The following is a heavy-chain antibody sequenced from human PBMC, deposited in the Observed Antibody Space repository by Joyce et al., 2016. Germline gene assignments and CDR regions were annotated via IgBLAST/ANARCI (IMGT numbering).Heavy chain of an antibody. D-gene: IGHD6-13*01. CDR2: ISYDGSNK. Sequence: QAPGKGLEWVAVISYDGSNKYYVDSVKGRFTISRDNSKNTLYLQRNSLRPEDTAVYYCARALGWDSNSCHDYWGQGTLVTVSS. J-gene: IGHJ4*02. CDR3: ARALGWDSNSCHDY. V-gene: IGHV3-30*03.